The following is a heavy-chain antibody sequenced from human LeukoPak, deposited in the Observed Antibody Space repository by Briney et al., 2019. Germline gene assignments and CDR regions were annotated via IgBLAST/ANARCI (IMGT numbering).Heavy chain of an antibody. Sequence: PGGSLRLSCAASGFTFSSYAMSWVRQAPGKGLEWVSVISGSDGSTNYADSVKGRFTISRDNSKKTLYLQMNSPRAEDTAVYYCAKVGMVRGVNWFDPWGQGTLVTVSS. V-gene: IGHV3-23*01. CDR3: AKVGMVRGVNWFDP. D-gene: IGHD3-10*01. CDR2: ISGSDGST. CDR1: GFTFSSYA. J-gene: IGHJ5*02.